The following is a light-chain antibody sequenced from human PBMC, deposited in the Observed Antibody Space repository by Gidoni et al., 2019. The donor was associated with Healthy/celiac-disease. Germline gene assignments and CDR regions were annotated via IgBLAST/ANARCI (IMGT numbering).Light chain of an antibody. CDR1: QSVSSY. CDR2: DAS. Sequence: EIVLTHSPATLSLSPVDRATLSCRASQSVSSYLAWFQQKPGQAPRLLIYDASNRATGIPARFSGSGSGTDFTLTISSLEPEDFAVYYCQQRRNWPPWTFGQGTKVEIK. CDR3: QQRRNWPPWT. V-gene: IGKV3-11*01. J-gene: IGKJ1*01.